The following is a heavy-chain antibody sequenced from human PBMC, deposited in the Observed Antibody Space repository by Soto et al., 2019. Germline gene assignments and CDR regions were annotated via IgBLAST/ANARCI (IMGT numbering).Heavy chain of an antibody. CDR2: INPSGGST. CDR3: ARVTYIFFWYVGYDNWFDS. D-gene: IGHD6-13*01. J-gene: IGHJ5*01. V-gene: IGHV1-46*01. Sequence: GASVKVSCKASGYTFTSYYMHWVRQAPGQGLEWMGIINPSGGSTSYAQKFQGRVTMTRNTSTSTAYMELSSLRSEDTAVYYCARVTYIFFWYVGYDNWFDSWGQGTLVTVFS. CDR1: GYTFTSYY.